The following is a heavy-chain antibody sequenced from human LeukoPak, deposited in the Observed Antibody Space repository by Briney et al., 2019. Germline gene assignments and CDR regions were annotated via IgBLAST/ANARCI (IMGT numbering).Heavy chain of an antibody. V-gene: IGHV1-2*02. D-gene: IGHD2-2*02. Sequence: ASVKVSCKASGYTFTGYYMHWVRQAPGQGLEWMGWINPNSGGTNYAQEFQGRVTMTRDTSISTAYMELSRLRSDDTAVYYCARLVVPAAIPVDDYWGQGTLVTVSS. CDR1: GYTFTGYY. J-gene: IGHJ4*02. CDR2: INPNSGGT. CDR3: ARLVVPAAIPVDDY.